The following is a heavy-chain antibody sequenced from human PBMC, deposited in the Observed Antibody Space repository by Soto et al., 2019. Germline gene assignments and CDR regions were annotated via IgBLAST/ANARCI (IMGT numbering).Heavy chain of an antibody. CDR2: IKQDGSEK. V-gene: IGHV3-7*01. CDR1: GFTCSSYG. Sequence: PGGSLRLSCAASGFTCSSYGGSWVRQAPGKGLEWVANIKQDGSEKYYVDSVKGRFTISRDNAKNSLYLQMNSLRAEDTVVYYCARDRVGWWYAFDIWGQGTMVTVSS. CDR3: ARDRVGWWYAFDI. J-gene: IGHJ3*02. D-gene: IGHD2-15*01.